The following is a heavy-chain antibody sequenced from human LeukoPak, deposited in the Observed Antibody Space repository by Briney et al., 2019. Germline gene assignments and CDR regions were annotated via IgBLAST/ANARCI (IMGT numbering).Heavy chain of an antibody. Sequence: QPGRSLRLSCAASGFTFDDYAMHWVRQAPGKGLEWVSGISWNSGSIGYADSVKGRFTISRDNAKNSLYLQMNSLRAEDTDLYYCAKDLVPVWVPAHAFDIWGQGTMVTVSS. CDR3: AKDLVPVWVPAHAFDI. CDR1: GFTFDDYA. CDR2: ISWNSGSI. J-gene: IGHJ3*02. V-gene: IGHV3-9*01. D-gene: IGHD2-2*01.